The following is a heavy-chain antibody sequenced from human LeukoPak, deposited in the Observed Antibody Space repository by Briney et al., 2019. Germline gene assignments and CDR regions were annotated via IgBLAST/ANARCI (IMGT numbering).Heavy chain of an antibody. J-gene: IGHJ6*02. CDR1: GFIVSNNY. D-gene: IGHD6-25*01. CDR3: AKGHGAYSSVPHRYFGMDV. V-gene: IGHV3-66*01. CDR2: MYGGGST. Sequence: PGGSLRLSCAASGFIVSNNYMSWVRQAPGKGLEWVSVMYGGGSTYYADSVKGRFTISRDSPTNMVFLEMNSLRAEDTAVYYCAKGHGAYSSVPHRYFGMDVWGQGTTVAVSS.